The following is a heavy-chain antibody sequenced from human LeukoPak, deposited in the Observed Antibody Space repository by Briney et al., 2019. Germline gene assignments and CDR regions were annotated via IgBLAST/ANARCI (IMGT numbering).Heavy chain of an antibody. CDR2: IYHSGST. J-gene: IGHJ6*03. Sequence: SETLSLTCTVSGYSISSGYYWGWIRQPPGKGLEWIGSIYHSGSTYYNPSLKSRVTISVDTSKNQFSLKLSSVTAADTAVYYCASLGWYGGVYYYYMDVWGKGTTVTVSS. V-gene: IGHV4-38-2*02. CDR3: ASLGWYGGVYYYYMDV. D-gene: IGHD6-19*01. CDR1: GYSISSGYY.